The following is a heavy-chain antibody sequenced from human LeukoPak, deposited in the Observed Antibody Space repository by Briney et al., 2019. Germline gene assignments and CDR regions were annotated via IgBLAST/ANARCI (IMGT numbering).Heavy chain of an antibody. Sequence: EASETLSLTCTVSGGSISSRSYYWGWIRQPPGKGLEWIGSIYYSGSTYYNPSLKSRVTISVDTSKNQFSLKLSSVTAADTAVYYCARDDGSSWSHSTIDYWGQGTLVTVSS. CDR2: IYYSGST. CDR3: ARDDGSSWSHSTIDY. V-gene: IGHV4-39*07. D-gene: IGHD6-13*01. CDR1: GGSISSRSYY. J-gene: IGHJ4*02.